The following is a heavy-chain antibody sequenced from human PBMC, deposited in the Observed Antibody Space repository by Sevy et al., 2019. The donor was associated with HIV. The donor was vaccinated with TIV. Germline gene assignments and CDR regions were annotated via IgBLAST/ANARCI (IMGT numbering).Heavy chain of an antibody. Sequence: GGSLRLSCAASGFTFKSYAMHWVRQAPGKGLEWVAIISYDGSNKYYADSVKGRINFSRDKSKNTGYLQMHSLRGEDSAVYYCAKGGGTSLWGSYRSWGQGTLVTVSS. CDR1: GFTFKSYA. CDR2: ISYDGSNK. D-gene: IGHD3-16*02. V-gene: IGHV3-30*18. J-gene: IGHJ4*02. CDR3: AKGGGTSLWGSYRS.